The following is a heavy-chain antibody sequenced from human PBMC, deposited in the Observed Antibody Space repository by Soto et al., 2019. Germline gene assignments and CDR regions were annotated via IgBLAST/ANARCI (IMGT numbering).Heavy chain of an antibody. Sequence: LSLTCTVSGGSISSCGCCWSWVRQHPGKGLEWIGYIYYSGSTHYNPSLKSRVTISVDTSKNQFSLKLSSVTAADTAVYYCARDGGDGYNLDYWGQGTLVTVSS. CDR2: IYYSGST. CDR3: ARDGGDGYNLDY. D-gene: IGHD2-21*01. CDR1: GGSISSCGCC. J-gene: IGHJ4*02. V-gene: IGHV4-31*03.